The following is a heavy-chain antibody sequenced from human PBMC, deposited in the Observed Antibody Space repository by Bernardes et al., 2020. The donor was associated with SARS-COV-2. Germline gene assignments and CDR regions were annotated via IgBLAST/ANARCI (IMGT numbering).Heavy chain of an antibody. CDR2: ISSNGGST. CDR1: GFTFSRYD. V-gene: IGHV3-64*02. Sequence: GSLRLSCAASGFTFSRYDMQWVRQAPGKGLEYVSAISSNGGSTYYADSVKGRFTISRDNSKSTLYLQMGSLRVEDMAVYYCARGGGSGGYDYWGQGTLVTVSS. J-gene: IGHJ4*02. D-gene: IGHD2-15*01. CDR3: ARGGGSGGYDY.